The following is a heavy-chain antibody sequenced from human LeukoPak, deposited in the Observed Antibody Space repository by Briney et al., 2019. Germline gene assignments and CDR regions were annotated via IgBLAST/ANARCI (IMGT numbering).Heavy chain of an antibody. CDR1: GYTFTGYY. CDR2: INPNSGGT. J-gene: IGHJ4*02. Sequence: ASVKVSCKTSGYTFTGYYVHWVRQAPGQGLEWMGWINPNSGGTNFAQKFQGRVTMTRDTSISTAYMELSRLRSDDTAVYYCARDLRYFDWYPYYFDYWGQGTLVTVSS. V-gene: IGHV1-2*02. D-gene: IGHD3-9*01. CDR3: ARDLRYFDWYPYYFDY.